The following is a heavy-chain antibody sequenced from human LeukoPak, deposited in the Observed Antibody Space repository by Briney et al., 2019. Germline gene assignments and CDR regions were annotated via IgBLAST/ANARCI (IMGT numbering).Heavy chain of an antibody. J-gene: IGHJ4*02. CDR2: ISGSGGST. V-gene: IGHV3-23*01. D-gene: IGHD6-19*01. CDR3: ARSLWGESSGWPHY. CDR1: RFTFSSYA. Sequence: SGVSLTLSCAASRFTFSSYAMIWLRQAPGKGLEWVSAISGSGGSTYYADSVKGRFTISRDNSKNTLYLQMNSLRAEDTAVYYCARSLWGESSGWPHYWGQGTLVTVSS.